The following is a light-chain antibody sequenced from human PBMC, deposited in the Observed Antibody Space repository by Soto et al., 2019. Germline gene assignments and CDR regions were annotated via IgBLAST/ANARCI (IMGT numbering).Light chain of an antibody. CDR2: AAS. Sequence: EIVLTQSPDTLSLFPGERATLSCRASQSVSNTYLAWYQQKPGQAPRPLISAASTRATGTPDRFSGSGSGTDFTLTISRLEPEDFAIYYCQPYGSSRWTFGQGTKVEIK. V-gene: IGKV3-20*01. CDR1: QSVSNTY. J-gene: IGKJ1*01. CDR3: QPYGSSRWT.